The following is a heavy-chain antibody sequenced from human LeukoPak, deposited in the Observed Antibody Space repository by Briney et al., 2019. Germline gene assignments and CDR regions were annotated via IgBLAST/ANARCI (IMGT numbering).Heavy chain of an antibody. Sequence: GGSLRLSCAASGFTFSSYGMHWVRQAPGKGLEWVAVISYDGSNKYYADSVKGRFTISRDNSKNTLYLQMNSLRAEDTAVYYCAKFPIPWGPYYFDYWGQGTLVTVSS. CDR2: ISYDGSNK. CDR3: AKFPIPWGPYYFDY. J-gene: IGHJ4*02. V-gene: IGHV3-30*18. CDR1: GFTFSSYG. D-gene: IGHD7-27*01.